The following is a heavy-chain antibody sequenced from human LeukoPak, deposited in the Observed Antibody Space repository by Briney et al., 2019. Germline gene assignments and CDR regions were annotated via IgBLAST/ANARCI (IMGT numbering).Heavy chain of an antibody. Sequence: SETLSLTCTVSGGSISSSSYYWGWLRQPPGKGLEWLGNIYYSGSTYYNPSLKSRVTISVDTSKNQFSLKLNSVTAADTAVYYCARSVHISAPFDVWGQGTLVTVSS. V-gene: IGHV4-39*01. CDR3: ARSVHISAPFDV. CDR1: GGSISSSSYY. J-gene: IGHJ4*02. D-gene: IGHD2-21*01. CDR2: IYYSGST.